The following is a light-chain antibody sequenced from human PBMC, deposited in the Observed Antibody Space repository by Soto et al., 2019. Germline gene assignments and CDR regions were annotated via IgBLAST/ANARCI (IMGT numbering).Light chain of an antibody. CDR3: QQRSNGPRT. V-gene: IGKV3-11*01. J-gene: IGKJ1*01. Sequence: EIVLTQSPATLSLSPGERATLSCRASQSISSYLGWYQQKPGQAPRLLIYDTSNRAPGIPARFSGSGSGTDFTLTISSLEPEDFAVYYCQQRSNGPRTFGQVTKV. CDR1: QSISSY. CDR2: DTS.